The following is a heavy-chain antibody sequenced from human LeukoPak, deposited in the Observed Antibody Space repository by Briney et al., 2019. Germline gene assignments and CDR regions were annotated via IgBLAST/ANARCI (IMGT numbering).Heavy chain of an antibody. J-gene: IGHJ5*02. CDR2: IYYSGST. D-gene: IGHD2-2*01. CDR3: ARVFTSHNAGWYDP. Sequence: SETLSLTCTVSGGSISTYYWSWIRQPPGKGLEWIGYIYYSGSTNYNPSLKSRVTISVDTSKNQFSLKLSSVTAADTAVYYCARVFTSHNAGWYDPWGQGTLVTVSS. CDR1: GGSISTYY. V-gene: IGHV4-59*01.